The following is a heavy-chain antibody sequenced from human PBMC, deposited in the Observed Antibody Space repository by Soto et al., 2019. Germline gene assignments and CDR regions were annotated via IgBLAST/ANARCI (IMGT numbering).Heavy chain of an antibody. V-gene: IGHV3-15*07. CDR1: DFTISNAW. D-gene: IGHD3-10*01. Sequence: GGSLRLSCAASDFTISNAWMNWVRQAPGKGLEWVGRIKTKTEGEATDYAAPLKGRFTISRDDSKNTLFLQMNSLKTEDTAVYYCSTDSHFSSVFVRHDYWGHGTLVTVSS. CDR2: IKTKTEGEAT. CDR3: STDSHFSSVFVRHDY. J-gene: IGHJ4*01.